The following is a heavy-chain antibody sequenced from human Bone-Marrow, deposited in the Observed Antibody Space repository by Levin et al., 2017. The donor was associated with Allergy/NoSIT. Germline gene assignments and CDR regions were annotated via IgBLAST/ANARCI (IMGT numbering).Heavy chain of an antibody. J-gene: IGHJ3*02. V-gene: IGHV4-34*01. CDR1: GGSFSGYY. CDR2: INHSGST. CDR3: ARPQIGAFDI. Sequence: PGGSLRLSCAVYGGSFSGYYWNWIRQPPGKGLEWIGEINHSGSTNYNPSLKGRVTISVDTSKNQFALKLSAVTAADTAVYYCARPQIGAFDIWGQGAMVTVSS. D-gene: IGHD3-10*01.